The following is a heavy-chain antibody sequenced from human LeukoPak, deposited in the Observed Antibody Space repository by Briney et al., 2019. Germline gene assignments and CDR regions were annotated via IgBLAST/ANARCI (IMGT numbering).Heavy chain of an antibody. CDR1: GFSVSNNY. CDR2: IYSGGTT. Sequence: GGSLRLSCAASGFSVSNNYMSWVRQAPGKGLEWVSFIYSGGTTGYADSVKGRFTISRHNSKNTLYLQMNRLRVEDTAVYYCGRIYASGTDPWGQGTLVTVSS. CDR3: GRIYASGTDP. V-gene: IGHV3-53*04. J-gene: IGHJ5*02. D-gene: IGHD3-10*01.